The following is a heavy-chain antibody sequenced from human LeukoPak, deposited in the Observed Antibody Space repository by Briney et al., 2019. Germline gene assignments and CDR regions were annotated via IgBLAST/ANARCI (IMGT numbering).Heavy chain of an antibody. D-gene: IGHD5-18*01. CDR2: INWNGGST. Sequence: PGGSLRLSCAASGFTVSSNYMSWVRQAPGKGLEWVSGINWNGGSTGYADSVKGRFTISRDNAKNSLYLQMNSLRAEDTALYYCARNLDTAMVTPAFDIWGQGTMVTVSS. V-gene: IGHV3-20*04. CDR3: ARNLDTAMVTPAFDI. J-gene: IGHJ3*02. CDR1: GFTVSSNY.